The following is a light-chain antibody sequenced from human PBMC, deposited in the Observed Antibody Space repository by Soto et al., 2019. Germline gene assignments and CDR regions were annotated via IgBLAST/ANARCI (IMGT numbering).Light chain of an antibody. CDR1: QTISSW. V-gene: IGKV1-5*03. CDR3: QQYSYYAT. Sequence: DIQMTQSPSTLSASVGDRVTITCRASQTISSWLAWYQQKPGKAPKLLIYKASTLESGVPSRFSGSGSGTDFTLIVTSLQPEDFATYYCQQYSYYATFGQGTKAEIK. J-gene: IGKJ1*01. CDR2: KAS.